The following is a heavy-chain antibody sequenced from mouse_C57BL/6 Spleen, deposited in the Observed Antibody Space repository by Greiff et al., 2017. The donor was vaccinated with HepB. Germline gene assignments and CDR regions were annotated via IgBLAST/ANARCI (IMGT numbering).Heavy chain of an antibody. CDR2: IYPGDGDT. V-gene: IGHV1-82*01. CDR3: ARDEDAMDY. J-gene: IGHJ4*01. CDR1: GYAFSSSW. Sequence: LEESGPELVKPGASVKISCKASGYAFSSSWMNWVKQRPGKGLEWIGRIYPGDGDTNYNGKFKGKATLTADKSSSTAYMQLSSLTSEDSAVYVCARDEDAMDYWGQGTSVTVSS.